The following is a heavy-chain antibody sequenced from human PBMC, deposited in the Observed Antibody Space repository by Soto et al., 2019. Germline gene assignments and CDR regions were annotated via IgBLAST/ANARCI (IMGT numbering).Heavy chain of an antibody. CDR3: ARAVEQLWFDY. CDR1: GFTFSSYA. CDR2: ISYDGSNK. D-gene: IGHD6-6*01. J-gene: IGHJ4*02. V-gene: IGHV3-30-3*01. Sequence: QVQLVESGGGVVQPGRSLRLSCAASGFTFSSYAMHWVRQAPGKGVEWVAVISYDGSNKYYADSVKGRFTISRDNSKNTLYLQMNSLRAEDTAVYYCARAVEQLWFDYWGQGTLVTVSS.